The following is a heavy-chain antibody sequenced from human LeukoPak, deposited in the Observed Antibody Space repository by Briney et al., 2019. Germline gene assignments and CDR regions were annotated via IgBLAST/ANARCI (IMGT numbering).Heavy chain of an antibody. J-gene: IGHJ4*02. CDR3: AKDYVSSGYYYFDY. V-gene: IGHV3-9*01. CDR1: GFTFDDYA. D-gene: IGHD3-22*01. CDR2: ISWNSGSI. Sequence: GTSLRLSCAASGFTFDDYAMHWVRQAPGKGLEWVSGISWNSGSIGYADSVKGRFTISRDNAKNSLYLQMNSLRAEDTALYYCAKDYVSSGYYYFDYWGQGTLVAVSS.